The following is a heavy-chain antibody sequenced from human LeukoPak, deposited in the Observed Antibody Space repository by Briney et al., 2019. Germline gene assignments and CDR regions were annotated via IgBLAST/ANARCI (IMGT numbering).Heavy chain of an antibody. CDR2: ISSSSSYI. V-gene: IGHV3-21*01. D-gene: IGHD5-12*01. CDR3: ARIYSGYERHFDY. J-gene: IGHJ4*02. Sequence: PGGSLRLSCAASGFTFSSYSMNWVRQAPGKGLEWVSSISSSSSYIYYADSVKGRFTISRDNAKNSLYLQMNSLRAEDTAVYYCARIYSGYERHFDYWGQGTLVTVSS. CDR1: GFTFSSYS.